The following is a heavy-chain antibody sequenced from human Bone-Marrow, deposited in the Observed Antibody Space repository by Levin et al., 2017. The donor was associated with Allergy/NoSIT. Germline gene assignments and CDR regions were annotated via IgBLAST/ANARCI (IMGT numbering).Heavy chain of an antibody. CDR3: AGERSYVLVL. CDR1: DSAFSSNW. Sequence: PGGSLRLSCVASDSAFSSNWMLWVRQAPGEGLEWVSMIKSDGSGTTYADSVKGRFTASRDNAKNTVYLQMDSLRVDDTAVYYCAGERSYVLVLWGLGTTVTVSS. V-gene: IGHV3-74*01. J-gene: IGHJ6*02. CDR2: IKSDGSGT.